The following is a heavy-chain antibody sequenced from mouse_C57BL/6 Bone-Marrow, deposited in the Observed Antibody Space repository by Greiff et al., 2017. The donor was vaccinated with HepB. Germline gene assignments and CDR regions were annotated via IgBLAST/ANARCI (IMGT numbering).Heavy chain of an antibody. CDR1: GYTFTSHW. V-gene: IGHV1-56*01. J-gene: IGHJ1*03. CDR3: ARREGKFITTVVRYFDV. CDR2: IFPGRGST. Sequence: VKLMESGPELVRPGASVKISCKAPGYTFTSHWMQWVRQRPGQGLEWIGEIFPGRGSTYYNEKFKGKATLTVDPSSSTAYMQLSSLTSEDSAVYFCARREGKFITTVVRYFDVWGTGTTVTVSS. D-gene: IGHD1-1*01.